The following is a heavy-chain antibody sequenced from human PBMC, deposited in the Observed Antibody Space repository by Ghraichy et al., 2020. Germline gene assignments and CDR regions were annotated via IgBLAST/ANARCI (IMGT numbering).Heavy chain of an antibody. CDR1: GGSISSSSYY. V-gene: IGHV4-39*01. J-gene: IGHJ4*02. CDR2: IYYSGST. D-gene: IGHD6-19*01. CDR3: ARLIAVAGSGTAAY. Sequence: SQTLSLTCTVSGGSISSSSYYWGWIRQPPGKGLEWIGSIYYSGSTYYNPSLKSRVTISVDTSKNQFSLKLSSVTAADTAVYYCARLIAVAGSGTAAYWGQGTLVTVSS.